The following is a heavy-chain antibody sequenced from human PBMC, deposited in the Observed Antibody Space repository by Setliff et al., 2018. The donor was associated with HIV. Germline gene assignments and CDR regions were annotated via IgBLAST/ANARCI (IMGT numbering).Heavy chain of an antibody. V-gene: IGHV4-38-2*01. Sequence: SETLSLTCAVSGYSISSGYYWGWIRQPPGKGLEWIGSIYHSGSTYYNPSLKSRVTISVDTSKNQFSLKLSSVTAADTAGYYCARMYSGYDWSPAGARTRYFVYGGQGTLVTVSS. CDR3: ARMYSGYDWSPAGARTRYFVY. D-gene: IGHD5-12*01. CDR1: GYSISSGYY. J-gene: IGHJ4*02. CDR2: IYHSGST.